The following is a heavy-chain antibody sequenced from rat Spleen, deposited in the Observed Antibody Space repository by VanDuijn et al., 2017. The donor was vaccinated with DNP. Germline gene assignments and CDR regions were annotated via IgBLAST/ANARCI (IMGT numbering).Heavy chain of an antibody. V-gene: IGHV5-27*01. CDR2: ISASGGST. Sequence: EVQLVESGGDLVQPGRSLKLSCAASGFTFTAYYMAWVRQAPTEGLEWVASISASGGSTSYRDSVKGRFTISRDNAKSTLYLQMDSLRSEDTATYYCTTDFERGYWGQGVMVTVSS. CDR1: GFTFTAYY. D-gene: IGHD1-11*01. J-gene: IGHJ2*01. CDR3: TTDFERGY.